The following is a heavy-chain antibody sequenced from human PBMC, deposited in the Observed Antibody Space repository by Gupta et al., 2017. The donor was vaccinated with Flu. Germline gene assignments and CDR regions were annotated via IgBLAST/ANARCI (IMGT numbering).Heavy chain of an antibody. Sequence: QLHLQESGPGLVKPSATLSLTCSVSGASIVSSDHYWSWIRQTPGKGLEYIGSVYYVGTTYYNVFLESRVTISIDTSKNQFSLKLVSVTAADTALYYCARSGDYFDSWGQGALVTVSS. CDR1: GASIVSSDHY. CDR2: VYYVGTT. V-gene: IGHV4-39*01. J-gene: IGHJ4*02. CDR3: ARSGDYFDS. D-gene: IGHD3-10*01.